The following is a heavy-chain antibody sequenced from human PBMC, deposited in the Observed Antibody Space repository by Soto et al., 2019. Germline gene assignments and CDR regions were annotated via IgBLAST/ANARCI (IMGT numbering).Heavy chain of an antibody. Sequence: QITLKESGPTLVRPTQTLTLTCTFSGFSLSTTGVAVAWIRQPPGEALEWLALIYWDDDKRYNSSLKSRLTITKDTPRDQVVLAMTNMDPMDTATYFCAHSQRGLRDFWGPGILVTVSS. CDR3: AHSQRGLRDF. CDR1: GFSLSTTGVA. D-gene: IGHD5-12*01. CDR2: IYWDDDK. V-gene: IGHV2-5*02. J-gene: IGHJ4*02.